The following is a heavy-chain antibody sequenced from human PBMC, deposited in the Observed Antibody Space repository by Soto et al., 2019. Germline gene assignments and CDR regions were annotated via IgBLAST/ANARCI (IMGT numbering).Heavy chain of an antibody. CDR3: ATRITMVRGAYGPRGSWFDR. D-gene: IGHD3-10*01. Sequence: QVQLQQWGAGLLKPSETLSLTCAVYGGSFSGYYWSWIRQPPGKGLEWIGEINHSGSTNYNPSLKSRLTISVDTSKNQFSLKLSSVTAADSAVYYCATRITMVRGAYGPRGSWFDRWGQGTLVTVSS. J-gene: IGHJ5*02. CDR1: GGSFSGYY. CDR2: INHSGST. V-gene: IGHV4-34*01.